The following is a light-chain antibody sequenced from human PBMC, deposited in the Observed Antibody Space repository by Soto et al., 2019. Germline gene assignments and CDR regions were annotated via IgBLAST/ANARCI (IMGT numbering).Light chain of an antibody. CDR2: GAS. CDR3: QQYNNFWT. CDR1: QSVSSN. V-gene: IGKV3-15*01. Sequence: EVVMTQSPATLSVSPGERATLSCRASQSVSSNLAWYQQKPGQAPRLLIYGASTRATGIPARFSGSGSGTEFTLTISSLHSEDFAVYHCQQYNNFWTFGQGTKVEIK. J-gene: IGKJ1*01.